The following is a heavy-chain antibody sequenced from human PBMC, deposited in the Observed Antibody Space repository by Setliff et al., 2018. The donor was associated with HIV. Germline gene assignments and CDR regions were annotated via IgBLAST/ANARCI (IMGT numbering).Heavy chain of an antibody. V-gene: IGHV4-38-2*01. CDR2: IYHSGST. CDR1: GYSISSGYY. Sequence: SETLSLTCAVSGYSISSGYYWGWIRQPPGKGLEWIGSIYHSGSTYYNPSLKSRVTISLDTSKNQFSLQLSSVTAADTAVYYCVRRTDYYGSGSESSFDYWGQGALVTVSS. J-gene: IGHJ4*02. D-gene: IGHD3-10*01. CDR3: VRRTDYYGSGSESSFDY.